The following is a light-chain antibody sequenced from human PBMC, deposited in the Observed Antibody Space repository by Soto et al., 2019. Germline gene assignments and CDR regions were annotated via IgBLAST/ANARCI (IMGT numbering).Light chain of an antibody. CDR2: DAS. J-gene: IGKJ3*01. Sequence: EIVLTQSPATLSLSPGEIATLSCSASQSVSTYLAWYQQKPGQAPRLLIYDASTRATGIPARFSGSGSGTDFTLTISSLEPEDFAVYYCQQRSNWPGVTFGPGTKVDIK. CDR1: QSVSTY. CDR3: QQRSNWPGVT. V-gene: IGKV3-11*01.